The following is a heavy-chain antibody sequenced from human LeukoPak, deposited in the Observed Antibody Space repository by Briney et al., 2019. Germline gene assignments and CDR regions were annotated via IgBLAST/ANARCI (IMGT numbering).Heavy chain of an antibody. Sequence: SVKVSCKASGGTFSSYAISWVRQAPGQGLEWMGGIIPIFGTANYAQKFQGRVTITADKSTSTAYMELSGLRSEDTAVYYCARALPDALGGIGNAFDIWGQGTMVTVSS. V-gene: IGHV1-69*06. CDR3: ARALPDALGGIGNAFDI. J-gene: IGHJ3*02. CDR2: IIPIFGTA. CDR1: GGTFSSYA. D-gene: IGHD3-16*01.